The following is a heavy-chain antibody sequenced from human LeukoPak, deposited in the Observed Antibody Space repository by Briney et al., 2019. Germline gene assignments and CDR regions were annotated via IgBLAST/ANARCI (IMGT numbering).Heavy chain of an antibody. Sequence: GGSLRLSCVASGFTFSNYAMHWVRQAPGQGLEWVAVISYDGSNKYYADSVKGRFTISRDNSKNTLYLQVSSLRAEDTAVYYCARSVTLGWDYFDYWGQGTLVTVSS. CDR3: ARSVTLGWDYFDY. D-gene: IGHD4-23*01. CDR2: ISYDGSNK. V-gene: IGHV3-30-3*01. J-gene: IGHJ4*02. CDR1: GFTFSNYA.